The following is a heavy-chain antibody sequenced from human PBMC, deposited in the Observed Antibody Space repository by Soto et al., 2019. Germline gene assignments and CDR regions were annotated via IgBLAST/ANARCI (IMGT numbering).Heavy chain of an antibody. CDR3: ARVNYGDYGGVYDY. J-gene: IGHJ4*02. D-gene: IGHD4-17*01. CDR1: GFTVSSYL. CDR2: INSDGSST. V-gene: IGHV3-74*01. Sequence: EVQLVASGGGLVQPGGSLRLSCAASGFTVSSYLMHWVRQAPGKALVWVSRINSDGSSTSFADSVKGRFTISRDNAKNTLYLQMNSLRAEDTAVYYCARVNYGDYGGVYDYWGQGTLVTVSS.